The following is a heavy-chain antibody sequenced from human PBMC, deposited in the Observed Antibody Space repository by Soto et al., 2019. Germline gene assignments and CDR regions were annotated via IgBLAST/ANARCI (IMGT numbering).Heavy chain of an antibody. J-gene: IGHJ4*02. CDR3: AKGTIAVAPYYFDY. V-gene: IGHV3-7*03. D-gene: IGHD6-19*01. Sequence: GGSLRLSCVSSGFTFGNYWMSWVRQAPGKGLEWVANIKEDGSEKYYVDSVKGRFAISRDNAKNSLFLQMNSLRAEDTAVYYCAKGTIAVAPYYFDYWGQGTLVTVSS. CDR1: GFTFGNYW. CDR2: IKEDGSEK.